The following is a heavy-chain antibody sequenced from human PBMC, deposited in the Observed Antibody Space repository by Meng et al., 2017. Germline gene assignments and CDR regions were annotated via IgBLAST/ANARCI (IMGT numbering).Heavy chain of an antibody. CDR2: IRSNAGSFAT. D-gene: IGHD6-19*01. J-gene: IGHJ3*01. CDR1: GGAFSASD. V-gene: IGHV3-73*01. CDR3: TIYDSGHF. Sequence: GESLKISCAVPGGAFSASDIPWVRQASGKGLEWVGRIRSNAGSFATAYTPSVKGRLAISRDDSKDTAFLQMNSLITEDTAVYYCTIYDSGHFWGQGAMVTVSS.